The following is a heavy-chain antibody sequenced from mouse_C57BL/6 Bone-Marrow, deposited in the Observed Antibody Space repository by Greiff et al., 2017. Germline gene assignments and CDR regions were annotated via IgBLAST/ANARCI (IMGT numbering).Heavy chain of an antibody. CDR2: IYPRSGNT. V-gene: IGHV1-81*01. Sequence: VQLQQSGAELARPGASVKLSCKASGYTFTSYGISWVKQRTGQGLEWIGEIYPRSGNTYYNEKFKGKATLTAYKSSSTAYMELRSLTSEDSAVYFCARGDYYGSSYISYWGQGTLVTVSA. CDR1: GYTFTSYG. CDR3: ARGDYYGSSYISY. J-gene: IGHJ3*01. D-gene: IGHD1-1*01.